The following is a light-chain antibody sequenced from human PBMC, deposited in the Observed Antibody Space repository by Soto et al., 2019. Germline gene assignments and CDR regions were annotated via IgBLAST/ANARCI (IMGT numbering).Light chain of an antibody. Sequence: EIVLTQSPGILSLSPGERATLSCRASQRISTNLAWYQHKRGQAPRLLISGASTRATGISARFSGSGSGTEFTLTISRLEPEDFAVYYCQQYGSSLTFGQGTRLEIK. CDR1: QRISTN. CDR2: GAS. CDR3: QQYGSSLT. V-gene: IGKV3-20*01. J-gene: IGKJ5*01.